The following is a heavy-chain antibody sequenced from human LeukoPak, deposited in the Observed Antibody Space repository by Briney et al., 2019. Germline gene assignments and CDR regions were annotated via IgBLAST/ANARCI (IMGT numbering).Heavy chain of an antibody. V-gene: IGHV4-4*07. CDR1: GGSISSYY. J-gene: IGHJ5*02. CDR2: IYTSGST. CDR3: ARDAYDSSGLLRFLWFDP. D-gene: IGHD3-22*01. Sequence: SETLSLTCTVSGGSISSYYWSWIRQPAGKGLEWIGRIYTSGSTNYNPSLKSRVTMSVDTSKNQFSLKLSTVTAADTAVYYCARDAYDSSGLLRFLWFDPWGQGTLVTVSS.